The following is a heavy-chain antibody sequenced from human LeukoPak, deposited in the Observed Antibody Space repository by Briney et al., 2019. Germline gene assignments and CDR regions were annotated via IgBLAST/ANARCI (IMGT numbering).Heavy chain of an antibody. CDR2: IYSGGST. V-gene: IGHV3-53*04. Sequence: GRSLRLSCAASGFTVSSNYMSWVRQAPGKGLEWVSVIYSGGSTYYADSVKGRFTISRHNSKNTLYLQMNSLRAEDTAVYYCARVADHSFPSLYFDYWGQGTLVTVSS. CDR3: ARVADHSFPSLYFDY. J-gene: IGHJ4*02. CDR1: GFTVSSNY. D-gene: IGHD2/OR15-2a*01.